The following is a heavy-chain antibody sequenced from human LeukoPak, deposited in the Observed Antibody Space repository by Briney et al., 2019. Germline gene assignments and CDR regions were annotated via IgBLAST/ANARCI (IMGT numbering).Heavy chain of an antibody. Sequence: GGSLRLSCATSGFTFADYAMSWVRQAPGKGLEWVSGINWNGDRTGYADSVEGRFTISRDNAKNSQHLEMDSLRAEHTALYYCARDPLSSGYPYYSDYWGRGTLVTVSS. CDR1: GFTFADYA. D-gene: IGHD3-22*01. CDR3: ARDPLSSGYPYYSDY. CDR2: INWNGDRT. J-gene: IGHJ4*02. V-gene: IGHV3-20*04.